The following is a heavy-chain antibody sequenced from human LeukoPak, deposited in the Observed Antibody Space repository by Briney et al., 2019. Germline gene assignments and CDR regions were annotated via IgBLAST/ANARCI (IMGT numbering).Heavy chain of an antibody. Sequence: SETLSLTCTVSGGSISSYYWSWIRQPAGKGLEWIGRIYSTGSTNYSPSLKSRVTMSVDMSKNQFSLRLRSVTAADTAVYYCARQIASAGTAGFDFWGQGALVTVSS. CDR2: IYSTGST. D-gene: IGHD6-13*01. CDR1: GGSISSYY. CDR3: ARQIASAGTAGFDF. V-gene: IGHV4-4*07. J-gene: IGHJ4*02.